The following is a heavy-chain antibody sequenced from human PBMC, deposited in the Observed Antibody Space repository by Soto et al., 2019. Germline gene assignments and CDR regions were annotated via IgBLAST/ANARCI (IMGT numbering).Heavy chain of an antibody. CDR2: IIPILGIA. CDR3: ARRYYYDSSGYFYYGMDV. J-gene: IGHJ6*02. Sequence: QVQLVQSGAEVQKPGSSVKVSCKASGGTFSSYTISWVRQAPGQGLEWMGRIIPILGIANYAQKFQGRVTITADKSTSTAYMELSRLRSEDTAVYYCARRYYYDSSGYFYYGMDVWGQGTTVTVSS. D-gene: IGHD3-22*01. V-gene: IGHV1-69*02. CDR1: GGTFSSYT.